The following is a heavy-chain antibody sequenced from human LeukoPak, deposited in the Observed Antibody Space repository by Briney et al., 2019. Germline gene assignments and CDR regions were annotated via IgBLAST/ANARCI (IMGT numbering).Heavy chain of an antibody. CDR2: IKQDGSDK. CDR1: GFTLSDFW. V-gene: IGHV3-7*01. CDR3: ARGGYDFWSGYPFDY. D-gene: IGHD3-3*01. J-gene: IGHJ4*02. Sequence: GGSLRLSCAASGFTLSDFWMTWVRQAPGKGLEWVANIKQDGSDKDYVDSVKGRFTISRDNAKNSLYLQMNSLRAEDTAVYYCARGGYDFWSGYPFDYWGQGTLVTVSS.